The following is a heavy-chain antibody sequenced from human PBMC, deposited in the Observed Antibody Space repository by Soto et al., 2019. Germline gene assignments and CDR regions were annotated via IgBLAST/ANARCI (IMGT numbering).Heavy chain of an antibody. Sequence: GGSLRLSCAASGFTFSSYTMHWVLPTPGKGLEWVAHISYDGGDKYYADSVKGRFTISRDTAKNSLYPQMNSLRAEDTALYFCARASPRGRYFDWLIFPLGHWGQGT. J-gene: IGHJ4*02. D-gene: IGHD3-9*01. CDR2: ISYDGGDK. CDR1: GFTFSSYT. V-gene: IGHV3-30-3*01. CDR3: ARASPRGRYFDWLIFPLGH.